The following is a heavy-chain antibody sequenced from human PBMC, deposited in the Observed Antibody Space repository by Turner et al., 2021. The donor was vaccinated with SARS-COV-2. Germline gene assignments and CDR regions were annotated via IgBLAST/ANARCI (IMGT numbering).Heavy chain of an antibody. V-gene: IGHV4-39*01. D-gene: IGHD5-18*01. J-gene: IGHJ6*02. CDR1: GGSISSSTYY. CDR3: ARLMDTATDYYGLDV. Sequence: QLQLQESGPGLVKPSETLSLSCAVSGGSISSSTYYWCWILRPPGKGLEWIGSIYYSGNTDYNPHRKGRVTIYVDTTKNQFSLKLRSLTDADAYVYYCARLMDTATDYYGLDVWGQGTTVTVSS. CDR2: IYYSGNT.